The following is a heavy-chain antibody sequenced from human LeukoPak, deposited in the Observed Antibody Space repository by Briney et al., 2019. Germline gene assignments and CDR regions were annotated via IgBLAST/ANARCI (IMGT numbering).Heavy chain of an antibody. J-gene: IGHJ3*02. D-gene: IGHD3-22*01. CDR1: GYTFTSYD. CDR2: MNPNSGNT. V-gene: IGHV1-8*01. Sequence: ASVKVSCKASGYTFTSYDINWVRQATGQGLEWMGWMNPNSGNTGYAQKFQGRVTMTRNTSISTAYMELSSLRSEDTAVYYCARPGGYYDSSGYYHDAFDIWGQGTMVTVSS. CDR3: ARPGGYYDSSGYYHDAFDI.